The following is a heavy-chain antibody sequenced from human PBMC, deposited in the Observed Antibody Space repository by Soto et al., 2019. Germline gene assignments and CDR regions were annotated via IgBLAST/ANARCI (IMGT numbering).Heavy chain of an antibody. J-gene: IGHJ6*02. D-gene: IGHD2-15*01. V-gene: IGHV3-23*01. CDR1: GFTFTNYA. Sequence: GGSLRLSCAASGFTFTNYAMNWVRQAPGKGLEWVSVISGSGESTYYADSVRGRFTISRDNSKNTLYLQMNSLRAEDTAVYFCAKDFGDIVVVVLAPYGMDVWGLGTTVTISS. CDR3: AKDFGDIVVVVLAPYGMDV. CDR2: ISGSGEST.